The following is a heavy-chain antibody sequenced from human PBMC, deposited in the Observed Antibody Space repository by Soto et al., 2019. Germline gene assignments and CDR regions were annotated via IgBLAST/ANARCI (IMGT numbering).Heavy chain of an antibody. V-gene: IGHV4-59*01. CDR1: GGSISSYY. CDR3: ARERRHDIPFSVVEGYYYYGMDV. CDR2: IYYSGST. Sequence: SETLSLTCTVSGGSISSYYWSWIRQPPGKGLEWIGYIYYSGSTNYNPSLKSRVTISVDTSKNQFSLKLSSVTAADTAVYYCARERRHDIPFSVVEGYYYYGMDVWGQGTTVTVSS. D-gene: IGHD3-9*01. J-gene: IGHJ6*02.